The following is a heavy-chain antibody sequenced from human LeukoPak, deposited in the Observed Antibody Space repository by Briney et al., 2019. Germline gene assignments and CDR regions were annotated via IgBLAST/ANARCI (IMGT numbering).Heavy chain of an antibody. CDR1: GGSISSYY. J-gene: IGHJ4*02. CDR3: AGQSRDGYNPPSGYFDY. Sequence: SETLSLTCTVSGGSISSYYWSWIRQPPGKGLEWIGYIYYSGSTNYNPSLKSRVTISVDTSKNQFSLKLSSVTAADTAVYYCAGQSRDGYNPPSGYFDYWGQGTLVTVSS. CDR2: IYYSGST. D-gene: IGHD5-24*01. V-gene: IGHV4-59*01.